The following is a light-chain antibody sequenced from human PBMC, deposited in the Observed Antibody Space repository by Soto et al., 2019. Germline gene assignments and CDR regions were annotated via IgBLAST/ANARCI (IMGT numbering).Light chain of an antibody. J-gene: IGKJ4*01. V-gene: IGKV3-11*01. CDR1: QSVRTY. CDR2: DVS. CDR3: QQRSSWPLT. Sequence: MLTQSPSTLSLSPGERATPSCRASQSVRTYLAWYQQKPGQAPRLLIHDVSDRATGIPARFSGSGSGTDFTLTISSLEPEDFAVYYCQQRSSWPLTFGGGTKVDI.